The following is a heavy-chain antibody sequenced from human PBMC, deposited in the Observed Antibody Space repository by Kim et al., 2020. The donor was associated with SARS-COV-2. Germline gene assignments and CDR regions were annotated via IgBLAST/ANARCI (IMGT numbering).Heavy chain of an antibody. J-gene: IGHJ4*02. D-gene: IGHD1-26*01. V-gene: IGHV3-48*02. CDR3: AKKPAWEIDY. Sequence: TSYADSVKGRFTISRETAKNSLFLQMNSLRDVDTAIYYCAKKPAWEIDYWGQGTLVTVSS. CDR2: T.